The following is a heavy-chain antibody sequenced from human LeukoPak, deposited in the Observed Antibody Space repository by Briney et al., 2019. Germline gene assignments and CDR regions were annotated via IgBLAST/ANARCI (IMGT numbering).Heavy chain of an antibody. CDR1: EFSLRSYS. J-gene: IGHJ4*02. V-gene: IGHV3-48*04. CDR3: VRASYTGFDLHFDQ. D-gene: IGHD5-12*01. Sequence: GGSLRLSCGASEFSLRSYSMDWVRQAPGKGLVWVSYISSNGKSILHADSVKGRITISRDNAKKPLYLQLGGLRVEDSAFYYCVRASYTGFDLHFDQWGQGTLVTVSS. CDR2: ISSNGKSI.